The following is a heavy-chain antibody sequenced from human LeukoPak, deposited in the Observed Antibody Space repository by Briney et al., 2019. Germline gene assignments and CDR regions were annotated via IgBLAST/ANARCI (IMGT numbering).Heavy chain of an antibody. CDR3: ARPRCTNGVCYRFDP. CDR1: GYTFTGYY. V-gene: IGHV1-2*02. D-gene: IGHD2-8*01. CDR2: INPNSGGT. J-gene: IGHJ5*02. Sequence: ASVKVSCKASGYTFTGYYMHWVRQAPGQGLEWMGWINPNSGGTNYAQKFQGRVTMTRDTSISTAYMELSRLRSDDTAVYYCARPRCTNGVCYRFDPWGQGTLVTVSS.